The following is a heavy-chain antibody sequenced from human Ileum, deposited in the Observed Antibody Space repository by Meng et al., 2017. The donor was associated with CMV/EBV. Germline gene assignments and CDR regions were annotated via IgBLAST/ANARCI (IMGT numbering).Heavy chain of an antibody. J-gene: IGHJ4*02. CDR2: IKYDGSRK. CDR1: GFTFSSYG. Sequence: GGSLRLSCTTSGFTFSSYGMHWVRQAPGKGLEWVAFIKYDGSRKNYVDSVKGRFTISRDNSKNILYLYTNSLRVEDTAVYYCARGFMAAAATCDYWGQGTLVTVSS. D-gene: IGHD2-15*01. CDR3: ARGFMAAAATCDY. V-gene: IGHV3-30*12.